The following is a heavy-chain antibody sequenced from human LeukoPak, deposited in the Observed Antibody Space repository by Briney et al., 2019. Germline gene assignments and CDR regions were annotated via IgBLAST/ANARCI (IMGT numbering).Heavy chain of an antibody. V-gene: IGHV3-74*01. CDR2: INSDGSST. J-gene: IGHJ1*01. Sequence: GGSLRLSCAASGFTFSSYWMHWVRQAPGKGLVWVSRINSDGSSTSYADSVKGRFTISRDNAKNTLYLQMNSLRAEDTAVYYCAKAIHEGYFQHWGQGTLVTVSS. CDR1: GFTFSSYW. CDR3: AKAIHEGYFQH.